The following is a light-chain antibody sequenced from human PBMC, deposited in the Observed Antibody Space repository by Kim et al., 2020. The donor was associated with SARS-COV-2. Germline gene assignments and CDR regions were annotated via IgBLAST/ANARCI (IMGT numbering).Light chain of an antibody. CDR2: DVD. CDR1: SSDVGSNNH. J-gene: IGLJ3*02. CDR3: SAHTSVSTWV. Sequence: GQSITISCTGTSSDVGSNNHVSWYQQYPGKAPRLMIYDVDMRPSGISNRFSGSKSANTASLTISGLQTEDEATYYCSAHTSVSTWVFGGGTQLTVL. V-gene: IGLV2-14*04.